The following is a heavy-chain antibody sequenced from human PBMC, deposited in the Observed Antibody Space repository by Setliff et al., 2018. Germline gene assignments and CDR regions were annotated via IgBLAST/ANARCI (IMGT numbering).Heavy chain of an antibody. D-gene: IGHD2-2*01. CDR2: INHRGST. Sequence: SETLSLTCAVYGDSLSDYYWSWIRQAPGKGPEWIEEINHRGSTNYSPSLRSRVTMSVDTSKKQLSLKLSTVTAADTAVYYCARGRMRGSCSGPSCTYDPFDIWGQGTPVTVSS. CDR1: GDSLSDYY. CDR3: ARGRMRGSCSGPSCTYDPFDI. J-gene: IGHJ3*02. V-gene: IGHV4-34*01.